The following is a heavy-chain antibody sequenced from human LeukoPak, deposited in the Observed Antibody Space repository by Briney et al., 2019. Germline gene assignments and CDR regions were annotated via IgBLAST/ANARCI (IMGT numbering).Heavy chain of an antibody. CDR1: GGSISSGGYS. Sequence: PSETLSLTCAVSGGSISSGGYSWSWIRQPPGKGLEWIGYIYYSGSTYYNPSLKSRVTISVDTSKNQFSLKLSSVTAADTAVYYCAGDQGSRGRGVIWFDPWGQGTLVTVSS. D-gene: IGHD3-10*01. V-gene: IGHV4-30-4*07. J-gene: IGHJ5*02. CDR2: IYYSGST. CDR3: AGDQGSRGRGVIWFDP.